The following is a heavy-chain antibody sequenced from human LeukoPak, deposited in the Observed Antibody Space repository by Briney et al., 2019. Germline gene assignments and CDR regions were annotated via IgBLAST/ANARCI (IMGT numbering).Heavy chain of an antibody. CDR3: AHRQGIAPGQLEGMDV. J-gene: IGHJ6*02. Sequence: SGPTLVNPTQTLTLTCTFSGFSLSTSGVGVGWIRQPPGKALEWLALIYWNDDKRYSPSLKSRLTITKDTSKNQVVLTMTNMDPVDTATYYCAHRQGIAPGQLEGMDVWGQGTTVTVSS. CDR2: IYWNDDK. D-gene: IGHD6-13*01. V-gene: IGHV2-5*01. CDR1: GFSLSTSGVG.